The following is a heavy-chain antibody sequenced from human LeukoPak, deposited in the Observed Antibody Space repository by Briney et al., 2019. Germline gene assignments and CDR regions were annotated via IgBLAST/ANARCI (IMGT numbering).Heavy chain of an antibody. CDR2: KRYDGSNK. CDR3: ARDRKYYYGTWNERGYFDD. J-gene: IGHJ4*02. D-gene: IGHD3-10*01. Sequence: PGGSLTLSCAASGFTFSDYGMHWVRQAPGKGLEWVAVKRYDGSNKYYADSVKGRLTISRDNSTNTQSLQMNSLRAEDTAVYYCARDRKYYYGTWNERGYFDDWGQGILVTVSS. V-gene: IGHV3-33*01. CDR1: GFTFSDYG.